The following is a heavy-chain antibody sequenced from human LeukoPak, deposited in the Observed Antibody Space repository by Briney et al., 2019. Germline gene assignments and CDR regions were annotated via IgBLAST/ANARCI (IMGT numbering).Heavy chain of an antibody. Sequence: SETLSLTCTVPGGSISGYYWSWIRQPPGKGLEWIGYMFYSGSTNYNPSLTSRVTLSLDTSKNQFPLKLSSVTAADTAVYYCAREIRYSGYFDYWGQGALVTVSS. V-gene: IGHV4-59*01. CDR1: GGSISGYY. J-gene: IGHJ4*02. CDR2: MFYSGST. D-gene: IGHD6-13*01. CDR3: AREIRYSGYFDY.